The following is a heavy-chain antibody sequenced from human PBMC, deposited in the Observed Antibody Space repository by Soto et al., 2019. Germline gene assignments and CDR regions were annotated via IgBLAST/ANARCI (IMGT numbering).Heavy chain of an antibody. CDR1: GGTFSSYA. V-gene: IGHV1-69*01. Sequence: QVQLVQSGAEVKKPGSSVKVSCKASGGTFSSYAISWVRQAPGQGLEWMGGIIPLFGTANYAQKFQGRVTITADASTSTAYMELSRLRSADTAVYYCARSDILTGRAWGLFDPWGQGTLVTVSS. J-gene: IGHJ5*02. D-gene: IGHD3-9*01. CDR3: ARSDILTGRAWGLFDP. CDR2: IIPLFGTA.